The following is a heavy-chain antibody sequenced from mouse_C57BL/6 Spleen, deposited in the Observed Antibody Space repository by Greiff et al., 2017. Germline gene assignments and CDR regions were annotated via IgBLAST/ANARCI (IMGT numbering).Heavy chain of an antibody. D-gene: IGHD4-1*01. V-gene: IGHV5-9-1*02. CDR2: ISSGGDYI. CDR1: GFTFSSYA. J-gene: IGHJ4*01. Sequence: DVMLVESGEGLVKPGGSLKLSCAASGFTFSSYAMSWVRQTPEKRLEWVAYISSGGDYIYYADTVKGRFTISRDNARNTLYLRMSSLKSEDTAMYYCTRDGLGLYAMDYWGQGTSVTVSS. CDR3: TRDGLGLYAMDY.